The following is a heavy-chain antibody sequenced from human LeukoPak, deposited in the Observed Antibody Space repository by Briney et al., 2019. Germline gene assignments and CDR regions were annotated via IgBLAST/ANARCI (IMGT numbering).Heavy chain of an antibody. D-gene: IGHD3-16*01. Sequence: GGSLRLSCAASGFTVSSNYVSWVRQAPGKGLEWVSVIYSGGSTYYADSVKGRFTISRDNSKNTLYLQMNSLRAEDTAVYYCARADSFRYYYGMDVWGKGTTVTVSS. CDR2: IYSGGST. CDR3: ARADSFRYYYGMDV. CDR1: GFTVSSNY. V-gene: IGHV3-53*01. J-gene: IGHJ6*04.